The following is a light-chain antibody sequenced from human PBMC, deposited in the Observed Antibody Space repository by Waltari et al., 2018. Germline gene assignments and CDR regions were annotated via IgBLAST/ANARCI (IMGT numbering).Light chain of an antibody. J-gene: IGKJ3*01. CDR3: QQYYDTPGVT. Sequence: DLQMTQSPSSLSASVGDRVNITCRASQCIRNYLAWYQHKPGKAPILLIYDASRLESGVPSRFSGSGSGTDYTLTINNLQPEDFATYYCQQYYDTPGVTFGPGTTVDIK. V-gene: IGKV1-NL1*01. CDR1: QCIRNY. CDR2: DAS.